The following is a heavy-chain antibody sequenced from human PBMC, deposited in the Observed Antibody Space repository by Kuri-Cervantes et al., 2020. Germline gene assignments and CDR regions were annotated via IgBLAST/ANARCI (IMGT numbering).Heavy chain of an antibody. J-gene: IGHJ3*02. CDR2: IYYSGST. CDR1: GGSISSYY. V-gene: IGHV4-59*06. CDR3: ARVAGSGSYSKGDDAFDI. Sequence: SETLSLTCTVSGGSISSYYWSWIRQPAGKGLEWIGYIYYSGSTYYNPSLKSRVTISVDTSKNQFSLKLSSVTAADTAVYYCARVAGSGSYSKGDDAFDIWGQGTMVTVSS. D-gene: IGHD3-10*01.